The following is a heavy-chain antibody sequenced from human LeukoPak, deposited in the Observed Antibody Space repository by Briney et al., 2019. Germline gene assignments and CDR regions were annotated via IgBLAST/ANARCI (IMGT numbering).Heavy chain of an antibody. J-gene: IGHJ6*03. CDR1: GFTFTDYS. CDR3: ARDGSGFYLYYYMDV. CDR2: ISTASTYK. V-gene: IGHV3-21*01. D-gene: IGHD6-25*01. Sequence: GGSLRLSCAASGFTFTDYSMTWVRQAPGKGLEWVSSISTASTYKFYSDSVKGRFTISRDNAKNILYLQMSSLSAEDTAVYYCARDGSGFYLYYYMDVWGRGTPVTVSS.